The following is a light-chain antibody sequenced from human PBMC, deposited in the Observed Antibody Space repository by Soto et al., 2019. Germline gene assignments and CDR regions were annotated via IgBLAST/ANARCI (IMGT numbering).Light chain of an antibody. CDR1: QSVRSTY. V-gene: IGKV3-20*01. CDR2: GAS. Sequence: EIVLTQSPGTLSLSPGERATLSCRASQSVRSTYLAWYQQKPGQAPRLLIYGASTRATGIPDRFSGSGSGTAFTLTITRLEPEEFAVYYCQQYGRTFGQGTKVEIK. J-gene: IGKJ2*01. CDR3: QQYGRT.